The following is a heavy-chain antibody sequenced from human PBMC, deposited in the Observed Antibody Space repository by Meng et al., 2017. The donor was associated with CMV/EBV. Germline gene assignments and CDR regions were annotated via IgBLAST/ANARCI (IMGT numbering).Heavy chain of an antibody. V-gene: IGHV4-31*03. Sequence: TVSGASISSGGYYWSWIRQHPGKGLEWIGNSHYSGSAYYNPSLKSRLTISVETSKNQLSLKLSSVTAADTAVYYCARGVGYGDQFDYWGQGTLVTVSS. J-gene: IGHJ4*02. CDR1: GASISSGGYY. CDR3: ARGVGYGDQFDY. CDR2: SHYSGSA. D-gene: IGHD4-17*01.